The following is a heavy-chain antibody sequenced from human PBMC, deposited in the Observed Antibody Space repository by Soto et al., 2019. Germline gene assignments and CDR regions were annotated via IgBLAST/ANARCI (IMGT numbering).Heavy chain of an antibody. CDR3: ERHGSIGMDV. D-gene: IGHD5-12*01. Sequence: PGESLKISFKGSGYSLTSYWMSLVRQMPGKGLEWMGRIDPSDSYTNYSPSFQGHVTISADKSISTAYLQWSSLKASDTAMYYCERHGSIGMDVWGQGTTVTVS. CDR2: IDPSDSYT. CDR1: GYSLTSYW. V-gene: IGHV5-10-1*01. J-gene: IGHJ6*02.